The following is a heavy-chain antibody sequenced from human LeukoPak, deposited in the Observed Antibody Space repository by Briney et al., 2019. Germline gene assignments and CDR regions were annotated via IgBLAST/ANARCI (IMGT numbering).Heavy chain of an antibody. V-gene: IGHV4-59*08. CDR3: ARHSSGWLSYYYYGMDV. CDR2: IYYSGST. Sequence: WETLSLTCTVWGGSISSYYWSWIRQPPGKGLEWVGYIYYSGSTNYNPSLKSRVTISVDTSKNQFSLKLSSVTAADTAVYYCARHSSGWLSYYYYGMDVWGQGTTVTVSS. CDR1: GGSISSYY. J-gene: IGHJ6*02. D-gene: IGHD6-19*01.